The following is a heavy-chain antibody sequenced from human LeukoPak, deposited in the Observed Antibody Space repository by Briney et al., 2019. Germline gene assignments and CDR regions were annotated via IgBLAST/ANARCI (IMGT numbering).Heavy chain of an antibody. Sequence: PGGSLRLSCVASGFTFSSYWMHWVRQDPRKGLVWVSRINGDGRNINYADSVRGRFTISRDNAKNTLYLQMNTLRVEDTAVYYCARSITMVRGVNDYWSQGTLVTVSS. CDR2: INGDGRNI. CDR1: GFTFSSYW. J-gene: IGHJ4*02. CDR3: ARSITMVRGVNDY. V-gene: IGHV3-74*01. D-gene: IGHD3-10*01.